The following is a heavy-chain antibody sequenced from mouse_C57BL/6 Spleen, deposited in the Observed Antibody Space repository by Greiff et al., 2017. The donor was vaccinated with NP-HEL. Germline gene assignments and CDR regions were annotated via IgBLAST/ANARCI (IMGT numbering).Heavy chain of an antibody. D-gene: IGHD2-5*01. V-gene: IGHV5-17*01. J-gene: IGHJ1*03. CDR2: ISSGSSTI. CDR1: GFTFSDYG. CDR3: ARPQSLYYSNYYWYFDV. Sequence: EVQLVESGGGLVKPGGSLKLSCAASGFTFSDYGMHWVRQAPEKGLEWVAYISSGSSTIYYADTVKGRFTISRDNAKNTLFLQMTSLRSEDTAMYYCARPQSLYYSNYYWYFDVWGTGTTVTVSS.